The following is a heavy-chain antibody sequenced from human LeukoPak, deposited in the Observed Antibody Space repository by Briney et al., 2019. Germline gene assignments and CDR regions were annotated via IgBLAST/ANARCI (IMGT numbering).Heavy chain of an antibody. J-gene: IGHJ6*02. CDR2: INPSGSST. V-gene: IGHV1-46*01. D-gene: IGHD3-10*01. CDR1: GYTFTSYY. Sequence: ASVKVSCKASGYTFTSYYMHWVRQAPGQGLEWMGIINPSGSSTSYAQKFQGRVTMTRDTSTSTVYMELSSLRSEDTAVYYCAREDQGITMVRGVITRYYYGMDVWGQGTTVTVSS. CDR3: AREDQGITMVRGVITRYYYGMDV.